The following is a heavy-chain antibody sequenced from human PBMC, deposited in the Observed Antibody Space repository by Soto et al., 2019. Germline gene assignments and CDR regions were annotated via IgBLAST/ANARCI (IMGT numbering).Heavy chain of an antibody. J-gene: IGHJ2*01. CDR2: IGPYNGKT. V-gene: IGHV1-18*01. D-gene: IGHD2-15*01. Sequence: QAQLVQSGAEVKKPGASVKVSCQAGGYTFADYGISWVRQAPGQGLEWVGWIGPYNGKTNYAQNLQDRVTMTTATSTNTAYMELRSLRSADTALYYCARCYCTVGSCYTCWHFDLWGRGTLLTVSS. CDR1: GYTFADYG. CDR3: ARCYCTVGSCYTCWHFDL.